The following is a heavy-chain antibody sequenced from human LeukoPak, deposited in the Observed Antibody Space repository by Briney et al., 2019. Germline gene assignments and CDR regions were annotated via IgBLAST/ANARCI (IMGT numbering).Heavy chain of an antibody. J-gene: IGHJ4*02. Sequence: PSETLSLTCSVSGGSVSSYYWSWIRQPPGKGLEWIGYISSSGGTNYNPSLKSRVTISMDTSRNQFSLKMTSVTAADTAVYYCPRRPSRLVFDLWGQGTLVTVSS. CDR1: GGSVSSYY. CDR3: PRRPSRLVFDL. V-gene: IGHV4-59*08. CDR2: ISSSGGT.